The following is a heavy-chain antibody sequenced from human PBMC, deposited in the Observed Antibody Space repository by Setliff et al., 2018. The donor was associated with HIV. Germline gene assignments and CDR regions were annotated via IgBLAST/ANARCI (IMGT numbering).Heavy chain of an antibody. CDR3: AKLGGSSGSYYGGFSH. Sequence: GGSLRLSCAASGFTFSSYGMHWVRQAPGKGLEWVAFIRYDGSNKYYADSGKGRFTISRDNSKNTLYLQMNSLRAEDTAVYYCAKLGGSSGSYYGGFSHWGQGTLVTVSS. CDR2: IRYDGSNK. V-gene: IGHV3-30*02. CDR1: GFTFSSYG. J-gene: IGHJ4*02. D-gene: IGHD3-10*01.